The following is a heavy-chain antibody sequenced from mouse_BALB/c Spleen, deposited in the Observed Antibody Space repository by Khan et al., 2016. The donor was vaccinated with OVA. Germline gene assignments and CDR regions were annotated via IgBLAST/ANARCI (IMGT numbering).Heavy chain of an antibody. Sequence: QVRLQQSGAELARPGASVKMSCKASGYTFTSYTMHWIRQRPGQALEWIGHINPNNYYTIYNQNFKDKATLIVDKSSSTAYMQLSSLTSEDSVVXYWVREGAYYRSDGWFAYWGQGTLVTVSA. CDR2: INPNNYYT. V-gene: IGHV1-4*01. CDR3: VREGAYYRSDGWFAY. D-gene: IGHD2-14*01. J-gene: IGHJ3*01. CDR1: GYTFTSYT.